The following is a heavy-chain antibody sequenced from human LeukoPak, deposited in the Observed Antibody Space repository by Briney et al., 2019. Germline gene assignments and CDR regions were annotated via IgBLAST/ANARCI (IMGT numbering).Heavy chain of an antibody. Sequence: SVKVSCKASGGTFSSYAISWVRQAPGQGLEWMGRIIPIFGTANYAQKFQGRATITTDESTSTAYMGLSSLRSEDTAVYYCARDNGGYSSRAFDYWGQGTLVTVSS. CDR1: GGTFSSYA. CDR2: IIPIFGTA. V-gene: IGHV1-69*05. J-gene: IGHJ4*02. CDR3: ARDNGGYSSRAFDY. D-gene: IGHD6-13*01.